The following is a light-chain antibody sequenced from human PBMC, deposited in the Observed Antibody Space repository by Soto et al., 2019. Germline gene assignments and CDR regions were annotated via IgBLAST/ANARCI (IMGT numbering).Light chain of an antibody. CDR1: SSDVGGYNY. Sequence: QSVLTQPASVSGSPGQSITISCTGTSSDVGGYNYVSWYQHHPGKAPKLMIYDVSNRPSGVSNRFSGSKSGNTASLTISGLQAEDEADYYCRSYTSSSTRVFGTRTKLTV. CDR3: RSYTSSSTRV. V-gene: IGLV2-14*03. CDR2: DVS. J-gene: IGLJ1*01.